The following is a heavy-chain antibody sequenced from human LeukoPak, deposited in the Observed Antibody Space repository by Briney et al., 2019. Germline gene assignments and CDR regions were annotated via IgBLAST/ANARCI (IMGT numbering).Heavy chain of an antibody. J-gene: IGHJ4*02. CDR1: GGSFSGYY. D-gene: IGHD2-21*01. CDR2: INHSGST. CDR3: QSHTPQSRDY. V-gene: IGHV4-34*01. Sequence: SETLSLTCAVYGGSFSGYYWSWIRQPPGKGLEWIGEINHSGSTNYNPSLKSRVTISVDTSKNQFSLKLSSVTAADTAVYYCQSHTPQSRDYWGQGTLVTVSS.